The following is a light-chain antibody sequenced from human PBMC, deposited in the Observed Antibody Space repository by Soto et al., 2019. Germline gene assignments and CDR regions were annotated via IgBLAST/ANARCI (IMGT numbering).Light chain of an antibody. Sequence: EIVLTQSPATLSLSPGERATLSCRASQSVSSSYLAWYQQKPGQAPRLLIYGASSRATGIPDRFSGAGSGTEFTLTISRLEPEDFAVYYCQQYGSSGTFGQGTKVDIK. J-gene: IGKJ1*01. CDR1: QSVSSSY. CDR3: QQYGSSGT. V-gene: IGKV3-20*01. CDR2: GAS.